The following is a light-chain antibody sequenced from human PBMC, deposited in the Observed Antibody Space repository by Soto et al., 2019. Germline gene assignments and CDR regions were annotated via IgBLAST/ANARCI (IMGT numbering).Light chain of an antibody. J-gene: IGLJ1*01. CDR3: CSKTSSITYV. V-gene: IGLV2-14*01. Sequence: QSVLTQPASVSGSPGQSITISCTGTSSDIGGYNYVSWYQQHPGEAPKLVIYEVSNRPSGVPNRFSGSKSGNTASLTISGLQADDEADYYCCSKTSSITYVFGSGTKVTVL. CDR1: SSDIGGYNY. CDR2: EVS.